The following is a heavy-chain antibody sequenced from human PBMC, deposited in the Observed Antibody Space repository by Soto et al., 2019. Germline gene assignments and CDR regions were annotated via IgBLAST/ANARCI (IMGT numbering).Heavy chain of an antibody. V-gene: IGHV1-2*02. D-gene: IGHD3-22*01. Sequence: ASVKVSCKASGYTFTGYYMHWVRQAPGQGLEWMGWINPNSGGTNYAQKFQGRVTMTRDTSISTAYMELSRLRSDDTAVYYCARSQRSAMIVVVPSGPGDWGQGXLVTV. CDR1: GYTFTGYY. CDR2: INPNSGGT. J-gene: IGHJ4*02. CDR3: ARSQRSAMIVVVPSGPGD.